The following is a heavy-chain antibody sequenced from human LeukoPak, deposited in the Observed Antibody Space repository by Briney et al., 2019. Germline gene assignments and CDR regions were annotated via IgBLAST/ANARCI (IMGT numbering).Heavy chain of an antibody. V-gene: IGHV1-46*01. CDR2: INPSGDST. J-gene: IGHJ4*02. CDR1: GYTFTSNH. Sequence: GASVTVSCTASGYTFTSNHIHWVRQAPGQGLEWMGVINPSGDSTSYAPNFQGRVTVTRDTSTSTVCTELSSLRSEDTAIYYCAKIAARDTGEGYWGQGTLVTVSS. D-gene: IGHD6-6*01. CDR3: AKIAARDTGEGY.